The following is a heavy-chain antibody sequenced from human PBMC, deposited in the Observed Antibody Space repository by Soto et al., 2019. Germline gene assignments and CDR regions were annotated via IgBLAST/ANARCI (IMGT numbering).Heavy chain of an antibody. J-gene: IGHJ5*02. CDR3: AREEGFRITMDRGRWFDP. D-gene: IGHD3-10*01. CDR2: VNPISGDT. Sequence: ALVNGYWKSSGYTITGYYLDWVRQEKGQGLEGMGWVNPISGDTNYAQKFQDRVIMTRDRSITTVHMELSRLRSDDTAVYYCAREEGFRITMDRGRWFDPWGQGTLVTVS. V-gene: IGHV1-2*02. CDR1: GYTITGYY.